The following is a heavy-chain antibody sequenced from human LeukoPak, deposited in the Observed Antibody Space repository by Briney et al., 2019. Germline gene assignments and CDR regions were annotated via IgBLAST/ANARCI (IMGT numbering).Heavy chain of an antibody. CDR1: GFTFKNYI. V-gene: IGHV3-30-3*01. J-gene: IGHJ4*02. CDR3: ARTPTAMAPFDY. Sequence: PEGSLRLSCTASGFTFKNYIIHWVRQAPGRGLEWVAVITFDGRNEYYADSVKGRFSISRDTFKNTLYLQILSLRPEDTSVYYCARTPTAMAPFDYWGQGTLVTVSS. CDR2: ITFDGRNE. D-gene: IGHD5-18*01.